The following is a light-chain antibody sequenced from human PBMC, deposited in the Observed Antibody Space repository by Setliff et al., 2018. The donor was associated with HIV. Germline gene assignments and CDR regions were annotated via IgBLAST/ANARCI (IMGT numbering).Light chain of an antibody. J-gene: IGLJ1*01. CDR2: DVN. Sequence: QSALPQPASVSGSPGQPITISCTGTSSDVGTYNFVSWYQQHPGKAPKLLIYDVNNRPSGVSNRFSGSKSGNTASLTISGLQAEDEADYHCSSYTSTTPLYVFGTGTKV. CDR3: SSYTSTTPLYV. CDR1: SSDVGTYNF. V-gene: IGLV2-14*03.